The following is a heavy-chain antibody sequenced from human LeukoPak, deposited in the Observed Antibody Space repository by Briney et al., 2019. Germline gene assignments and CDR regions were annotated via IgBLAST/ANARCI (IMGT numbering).Heavy chain of an antibody. CDR3: ARGRQAYCGGDCCLDY. Sequence: ASVKVSCKASGYTFTSYGISWVRQAPGQGLEWMGWISAYNGNTNYAQKLQGRVTMTTDTSTSTAYMELRSLRSDDTAVYYCARGRQAYCGGDCCLDYWGQGTLVTVSS. V-gene: IGHV1-18*01. J-gene: IGHJ4*02. D-gene: IGHD2-21*02. CDR2: ISAYNGNT. CDR1: GYTFTSYG.